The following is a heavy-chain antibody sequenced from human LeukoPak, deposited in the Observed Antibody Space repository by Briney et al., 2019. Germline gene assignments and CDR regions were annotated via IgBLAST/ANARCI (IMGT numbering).Heavy chain of an antibody. V-gene: IGHV3-23*01. Sequence: GGSLRLSCAASGFTFSSYAMSWVRQAPGKGLEWVSAISGSGGSTYYADSVKGRFTISRDNSKNTLYLQMNSLRAEDTAVYYCAKDRGYSCGYGLVDVWGQGTTVTVSS. CDR2: ISGSGGST. J-gene: IGHJ6*02. CDR1: GFTFSSYA. D-gene: IGHD5-18*01. CDR3: AKDRGYSCGYGLVDV.